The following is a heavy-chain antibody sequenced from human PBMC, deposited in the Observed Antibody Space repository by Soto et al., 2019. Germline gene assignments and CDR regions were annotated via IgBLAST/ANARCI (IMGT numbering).Heavy chain of an antibody. CDR1: GFTFSSYG. J-gene: IGHJ4*02. D-gene: IGHD3-3*01. CDR3: ARVSRSGYYPKY. CDR2: IWYDGSNK. Sequence: PGGSLRLSCTAPGFTFSSYGLHWVRQAPGKGLEWVAIIWYDGSNKYYADSVKGRFTISRDNSKNTLYLQMNSLRAEDTAVYYCARVSRSGYYPKYWGQGTLVTVSS. V-gene: IGHV3-33*01.